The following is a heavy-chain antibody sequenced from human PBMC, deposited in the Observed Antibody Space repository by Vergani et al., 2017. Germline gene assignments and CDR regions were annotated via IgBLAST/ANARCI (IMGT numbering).Heavy chain of an antibody. Sequence: EVQLLESGGDLVQPGGSLRLSCAASGFTFNHYAMNWVRQAPGKGLEWVSGISGSGGSPYYAGSVKGRFTISRDSSKNTLYLQMNSLSAGDTAVYYCAKANPRNSXYDYLYYYHAMDVWGQGTTVTVSS. CDR3: AKANPRNSXYDYLYYYHAMDV. J-gene: IGHJ6*02. V-gene: IGHV3-23*01. CDR1: GFTFNHYA. CDR2: ISGSGGSP. D-gene: IGHD5-12*01.